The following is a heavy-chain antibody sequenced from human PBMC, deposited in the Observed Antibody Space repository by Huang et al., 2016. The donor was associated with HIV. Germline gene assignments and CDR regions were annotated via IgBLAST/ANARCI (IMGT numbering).Heavy chain of an antibody. J-gene: IGHJ6*03. Sequence: QVQLQQWGAGLLRPSETLSLTCAVYGGSFSGYYGTWIRQPPGKGLEWIGENNHSESTNSNPSLKSRVTISVDTSRNQFSLTLTSVTAADTAVYYCARGQGGYYYYYMDVWGKGTTVTVSS. V-gene: IGHV4-34*01. CDR3: ARGQGGYYYYYMDV. CDR1: GGSFSGYY. CDR2: NNHSEST.